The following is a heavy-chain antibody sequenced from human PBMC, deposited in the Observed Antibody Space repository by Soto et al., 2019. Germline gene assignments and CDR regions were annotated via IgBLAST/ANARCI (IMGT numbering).Heavy chain of an antibody. Sequence: KPSETLSLTCAVYGGSFSGYYWSWIRQPPGKGLEWIGEINHSGSTNYNPSLKSRVTISVDTSKNQFSLKLSSVTAADTAVYYCARGDFYSIAYWGKGTLVTV. J-gene: IGHJ4*02. D-gene: IGHD3-3*01. CDR3: ARGDFYSIAY. V-gene: IGHV4-34*01. CDR2: INHSGST. CDR1: GGSFSGYY.